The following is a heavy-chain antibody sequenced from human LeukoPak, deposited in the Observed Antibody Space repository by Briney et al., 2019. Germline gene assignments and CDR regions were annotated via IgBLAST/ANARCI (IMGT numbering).Heavy chain of an antibody. D-gene: IGHD1-1*01. CDR2: LGHEGTNK. J-gene: IGHJ4*02. V-gene: IGHV3-30*02. Sequence: GGSLRLSCAASGFTFSSSGTHWVRQAPGKGLAWVAFLGHEGTNKYYADSVKGRFTISRDDSKNTLFLQMNSLGPEDTAVYYCAKDGHWTFDYWGQGTLVTVSS. CDR1: GFTFSSSG. CDR3: AKDGHWTFDY.